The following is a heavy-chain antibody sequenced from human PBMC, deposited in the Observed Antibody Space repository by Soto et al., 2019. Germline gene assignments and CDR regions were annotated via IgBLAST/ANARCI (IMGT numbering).Heavy chain of an antibody. V-gene: IGHV1-18*01. CDR3: ARVRSIAGPEDWFDP. J-gene: IGHJ5*02. CDR2: ISAYKGNT. Sequence: ASVKVSCNASGYTFTSYGISWVRQAPGQGLEWMGWISAYKGNTNYAQKLQGRVTMTTDTSTSTAYMELRSLRSDDTAVYYCARVRSIAGPEDWFDPWGQGTLVTVSS. CDR1: GYTFTSYG. D-gene: IGHD6-13*01.